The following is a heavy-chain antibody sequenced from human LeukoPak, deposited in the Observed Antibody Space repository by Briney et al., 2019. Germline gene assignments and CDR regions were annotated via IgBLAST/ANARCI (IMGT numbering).Heavy chain of an antibody. D-gene: IGHD3-3*01. Sequence: GSLRLSCAASGFTVSSNYMSWVRQAPGKGLEWVSVIYSGGSTYYADSVKGRFTISRDNSKNTLYLQMNSLRAEDTAVYYCARHSNDFWSGYYTFDYWGQGTLVTVSS. CDR1: GFTVSSNY. V-gene: IGHV3-53*01. J-gene: IGHJ4*02. CDR2: IYSGGST. CDR3: ARHSNDFWSGYYTFDY.